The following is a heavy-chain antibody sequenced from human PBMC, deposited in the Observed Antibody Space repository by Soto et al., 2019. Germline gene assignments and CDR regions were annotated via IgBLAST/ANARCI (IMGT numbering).Heavy chain of an antibody. Sequence: EVQLVESGGGLVQPGGSLRLSCAASGFTFSNDWRHWVRQGAGKGLVWVSRINMDGSRTNYADSVRGRFTISRDNAKNTVYLQMNSLRAEDTAIYYCARGPRGIYGNDHWGQGALVTVSS. V-gene: IGHV3-74*01. J-gene: IGHJ5*02. D-gene: IGHD2-8*02. CDR1: GFTFSNDW. CDR2: INMDGSRT. CDR3: ARGPRGIYGNDH.